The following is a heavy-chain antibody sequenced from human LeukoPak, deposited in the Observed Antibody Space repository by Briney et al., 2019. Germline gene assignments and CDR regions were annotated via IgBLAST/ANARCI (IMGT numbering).Heavy chain of an antibody. CDR1: GITFSSYS. V-gene: IGHV3-48*01. D-gene: IGHD3-16*01. Sequence: PGGSLRLSCVASGITFSSYSMNWVRRAPGKGLEWVSYISSFSGTINYADSVKGRFTISRDNAKDSLYLQMNSLRAEDTAVYYCARDQGGVDYWGQGTLVTVSS. CDR2: ISSFSGTI. J-gene: IGHJ4*02. CDR3: ARDQGGVDY.